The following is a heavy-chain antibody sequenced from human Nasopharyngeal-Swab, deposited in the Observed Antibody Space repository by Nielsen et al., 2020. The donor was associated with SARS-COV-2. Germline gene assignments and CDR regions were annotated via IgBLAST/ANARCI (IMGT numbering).Heavy chain of an antibody. CDR2: IYPGDSRS. Sequence: GESLKISCKGSGYSFSNYWIAWVRQMPGKGLEWMGIIYPGDSRSRYSPSFQGQVTISADKSISTAYLQWSSLKASDTAMYYCARHYYDSSARVGGMDVWGQGTTVTVSS. V-gene: IGHV5-51*01. J-gene: IGHJ6*02. D-gene: IGHD3-22*01. CDR3: ARHYYDSSARVGGMDV. CDR1: GYSFSNYW.